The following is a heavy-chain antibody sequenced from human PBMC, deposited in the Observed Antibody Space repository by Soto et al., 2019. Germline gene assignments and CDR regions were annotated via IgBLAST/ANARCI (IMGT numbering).Heavy chain of an antibody. CDR3: ASSGYCTNGVCYTLCDS. V-gene: IGHV4-30-4*01. CDR2: IYYSGST. CDR1: GGSISSGDYY. D-gene: IGHD2-8*01. J-gene: IGHJ5*01. Sequence: PSETLSLTCTVSGGSISSGDYYWSWIRQPPGKGQEWIGYIYYSGSTYYNPSLQSRGTISVDTSKNQFSLKLNSVTAADTTVYYCASSGYCTNGVCYTLCDSWGQVTLVTVSA.